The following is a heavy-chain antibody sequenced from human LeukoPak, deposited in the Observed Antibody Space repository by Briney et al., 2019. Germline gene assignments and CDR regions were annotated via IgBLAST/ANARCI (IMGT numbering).Heavy chain of an antibody. Sequence: ASEKVSCKASGYTFTSYGISWVRQAPGQGLEWMGWISAYNGNTNYAQKLQGRVTMTRDTSTSTVYMELSSLRSEDTAVYYCARAYYDSSGYDEGVWFDPWGQGTLVTVSS. J-gene: IGHJ5*02. CDR3: ARAYYDSSGYDEGVWFDP. CDR1: GYTFTSYG. CDR2: ISAYNGNT. V-gene: IGHV1-18*01. D-gene: IGHD3-22*01.